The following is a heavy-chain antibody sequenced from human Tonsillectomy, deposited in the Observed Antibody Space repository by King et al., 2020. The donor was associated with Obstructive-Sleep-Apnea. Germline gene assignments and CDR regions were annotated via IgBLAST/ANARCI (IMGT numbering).Heavy chain of an antibody. D-gene: IGHD2-2*01. J-gene: IGHJ4*02. V-gene: IGHV3-30*04. Sequence: VQLVESGGGVVQPGRSLRLSCVASGFTFSSYAMNWVRQAPGKGLEWVAFMSYDGSFECYADSGKGRFTISRDNSEKTRYLQMNSLRDEDTAFYYCAKGHDGSFYRAFDYWGQGTLVTVSS. CDR2: MSYDGSFE. CDR1: GFTFSSYA. CDR3: AKGHDGSFYRAFDY.